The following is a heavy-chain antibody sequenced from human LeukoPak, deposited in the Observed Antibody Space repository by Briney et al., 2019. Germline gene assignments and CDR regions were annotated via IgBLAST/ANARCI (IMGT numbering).Heavy chain of an antibody. Sequence: SETLSLTCAVYGGSFSGYYWSWIRQPPGKGLEWIGEINHSGSTNYNPSLKSRVTISVDTSKDQFSLKLSSVTAADTAVYYCARKGVIHYYGSGSYVYWGQGTLVTVSS. D-gene: IGHD3-10*01. CDR1: GGSFSGYY. J-gene: IGHJ4*02. V-gene: IGHV4-34*01. CDR2: INHSGST. CDR3: ARKGVIHYYGSGSYVY.